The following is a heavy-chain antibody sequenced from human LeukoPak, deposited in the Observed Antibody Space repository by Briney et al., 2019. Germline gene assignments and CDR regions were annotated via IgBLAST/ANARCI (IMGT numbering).Heavy chain of an antibody. CDR1: GGSISGYH. V-gene: IGHV4-59*08. CDR2: IFYTGNT. J-gene: IGHJ5*02. CDR3: ARKTYCSGGRCYGENWFDP. D-gene: IGHD2-15*01. Sequence: KSSETLSLTCTVTGGSISGYHWNWIRQSPGKGLEWISNIFYTGNTYYNPSLKSRVTISINTSKNEISLILRSVTAADTAVYYCARKTYCSGGRCYGENWFDPWGQGILVTVSS.